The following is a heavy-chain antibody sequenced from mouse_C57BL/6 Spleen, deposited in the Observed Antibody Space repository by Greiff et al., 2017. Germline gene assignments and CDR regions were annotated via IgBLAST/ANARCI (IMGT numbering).Heavy chain of an antibody. V-gene: IGHV5-4*01. D-gene: IGHD2-5*01. CDR3: ARDGVYSNYLAWFAY. J-gene: IGHJ3*01. CDR2: ISAGGSYT. Sequence: EVQVVESGGGLVKPGGSLKLSCAASGFTFSSYAMSWVRQTPEKRLEWVATISAGGSYTYYPDNVKGRFTISRDNAKNNLYLQMSHLKSEDTAMDYCARDGVYSNYLAWFAYWGQGTLVTVSA. CDR1: GFTFSSYA.